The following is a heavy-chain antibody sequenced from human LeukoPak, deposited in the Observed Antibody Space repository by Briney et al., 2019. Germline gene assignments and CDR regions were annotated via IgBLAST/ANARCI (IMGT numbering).Heavy chain of an antibody. CDR1: GYSISSGYY. D-gene: IGHD5-24*01. Sequence: SETLSLTCTVSGYSISSGYYWGWIRQPPGKGLEWIGSIYHSGSTYYNPSLKSRVTISVDTSKNQFSLKLSSVTAADTAVYYCARGRGDGYNYEYYFDYWGQGTLVTVSS. J-gene: IGHJ4*02. CDR2: IYHSGST. V-gene: IGHV4-38-2*02. CDR3: ARGRGDGYNYEYYFDY.